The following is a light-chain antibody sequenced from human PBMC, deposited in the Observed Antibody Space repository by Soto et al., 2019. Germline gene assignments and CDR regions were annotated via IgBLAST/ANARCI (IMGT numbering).Light chain of an antibody. J-gene: IGKJ1*01. CDR2: AAS. CDR1: QGIRND. V-gene: IGKV1-6*01. CDR3: LQDYNYPWT. Sequence: AIQLTQSPSSLSASERGRVTITCRASQGIRNDLGWYQQKPGKAPKLLIYAASSLQSGVPSRFSGSGSGTDFTLTISSLQPEDFATYYCLQDYNYPWTFGQGTKVDI.